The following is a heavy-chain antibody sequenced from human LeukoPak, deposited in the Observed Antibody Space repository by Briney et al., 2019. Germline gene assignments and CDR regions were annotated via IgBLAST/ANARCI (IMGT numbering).Heavy chain of an antibody. Sequence: GGSLRLSCAASGFTFSNYAMHWVRQAPGKGLEWVAVISYDGSNKYYADSVKVRFTISRDNSKNTLYLQTNSLRSEDTAVYYCSELGITMIGGVWGKGTTVTISS. J-gene: IGHJ6*04. CDR1: GFTFSNYA. CDR2: ISYDGSNK. D-gene: IGHD3-10*02. V-gene: IGHV3-30*04. CDR3: SELGITMIGGV.